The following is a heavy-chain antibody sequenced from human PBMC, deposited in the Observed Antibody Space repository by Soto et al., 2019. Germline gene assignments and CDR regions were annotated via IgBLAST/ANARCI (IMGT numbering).Heavy chain of an antibody. D-gene: IGHD2-21*02. Sequence: SETLSLTCTVSGGSISSSSYYWGWIRQPPGKGLEWIGSIYYSGSTYYNPSLKSRVTISVDTSKNQFSLKLSSVTAADTAVYYCASPVTDYWGQGTLVTVSS. V-gene: IGHV4-39*01. CDR1: GGSISSSSYY. CDR2: IYYSGST. J-gene: IGHJ4*02. CDR3: ASPVTDY.